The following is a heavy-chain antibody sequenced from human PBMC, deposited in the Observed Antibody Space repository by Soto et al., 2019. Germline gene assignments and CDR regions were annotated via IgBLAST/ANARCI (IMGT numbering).Heavy chain of an antibody. CDR3: ARSTSSTLNSFYGMDV. V-gene: IGHV3-30*03. CDR1: GFTFNSYG. CDR2: ISYDGSDK. D-gene: IGHD6-6*01. J-gene: IGHJ6*02. Sequence: QVQLEESGGGVVQPGRSLRLSCAASGFTFNSYGMHWVRQAPGKGLEWVAGISYDGSDKYYSDSVKGRFTIARDNSKNTLYLQMTSLRIEDTAMFYCARSTSSTLNSFYGMDVWGQGTTVTVSS.